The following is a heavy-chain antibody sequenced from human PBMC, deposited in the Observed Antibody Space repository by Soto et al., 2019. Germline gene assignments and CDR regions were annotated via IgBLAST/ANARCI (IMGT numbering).Heavy chain of an antibody. J-gene: IGHJ4*02. V-gene: IGHV3-30*18. CDR1: GFTFSSYG. D-gene: IGHD2-2*01. CDR2: ISYDGSNK. Sequence: QVQLVESGGGVVQPGRSLRLSCAASGFTFSSYGMHWVRQAPGKGLEWVAVISYDGSNKYYADSVKGRFTISRDNSKNTLYLQMNSLRDEDTAVYYCAKSRYCSSTSCYVGGDFDYWGQGTLVTVSS. CDR3: AKSRYCSSTSCYVGGDFDY.